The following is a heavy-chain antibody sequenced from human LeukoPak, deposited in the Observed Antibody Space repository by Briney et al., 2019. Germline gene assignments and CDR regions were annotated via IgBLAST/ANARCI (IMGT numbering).Heavy chain of an antibody. V-gene: IGHV1-69*04. J-gene: IGHJ6*02. CDR2: IIPIFGIA. CDR1: GGTFSSYA. D-gene: IGHD3-10*01. Sequence: LVKVSCKASGGTFSSYAISWVRQAPGQGLEWMGRIIPIFGIANYAQKFQGRVTITADKSTSTAYMELSSLRSEDTAVYYCARAGSGDYYYYGMDVWGQGTTVTVSS. CDR3: ARAGSGDYYYYGMDV.